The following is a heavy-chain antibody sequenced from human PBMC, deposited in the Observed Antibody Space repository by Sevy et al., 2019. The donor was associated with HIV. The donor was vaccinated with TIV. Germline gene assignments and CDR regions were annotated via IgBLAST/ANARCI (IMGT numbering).Heavy chain of an antibody. J-gene: IGHJ4*02. CDR3: ERGFYNALD. V-gene: IGHV3-7*01. D-gene: IGHD1-1*01. CDR2: IKQDGSEK. CDR1: GFTFTTYW. Sequence: GGSLRLSCAASGFTFTTYWMTWVRQAPGKGLEWVANIKQDGSEKYYVDSVKGRFTISRDNAKNSVYLQMNSLRVEDTAVYYCERGFYNALDWGQGTLVTVSS.